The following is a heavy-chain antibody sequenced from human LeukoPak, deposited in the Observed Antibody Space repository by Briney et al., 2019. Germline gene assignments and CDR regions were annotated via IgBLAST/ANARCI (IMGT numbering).Heavy chain of an antibody. D-gene: IGHD1-26*01. CDR1: GGSISSSSYY. Sequence: SETLSLTCTVSGGSISSSSYYWGWIRQPPGKGLEWIGYIYFSGSTNYDPSLKSRVTMSVNTSKNQFSLKLSSLTAADTAVYYCVRGGIVGTTARVPLFDYWGQGTLVTVSS. CDR3: VRGGIVGTTARVPLFDY. V-gene: IGHV4-61*05. J-gene: IGHJ4*02. CDR2: IYFSGST.